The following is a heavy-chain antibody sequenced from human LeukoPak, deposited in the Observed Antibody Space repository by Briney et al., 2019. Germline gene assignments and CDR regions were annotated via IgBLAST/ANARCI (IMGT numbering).Heavy chain of an antibody. J-gene: IGHJ4*02. D-gene: IGHD3-22*01. V-gene: IGHV3-11*06. CDR2: ISRSGSDI. CDR1: GFSFCDYN. Sequence: GGSLRLSCATSGFSFCDYNMSWIRQAPGKGVEWVSYISRSGSDINYADSVRGRFTISRDNAKNSLYLQMNSLRAEDTAVYYCARFKRAYYYDSSGFTSTYYFDYWGQGTLVTVSS. CDR3: ARFKRAYYYDSSGFTSTYYFDY.